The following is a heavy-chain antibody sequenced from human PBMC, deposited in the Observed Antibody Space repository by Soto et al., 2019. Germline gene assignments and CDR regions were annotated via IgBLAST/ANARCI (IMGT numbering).Heavy chain of an antibody. J-gene: IGHJ4*02. V-gene: IGHV3-30-3*01. CDR2: ISYDGSNK. CDR1: GFTFSSYA. D-gene: IGHD6-19*01. Sequence: GGSLRLSCAASGFTFSSYAMHWVRQAPGKGLEWVAVISYDGSNKYYADSVKGRFTISRDNSKNTLYLQMNSLRAEDTAVYYCARPPVTESSGWTVDYWGQGTLVTVSS. CDR3: ARPPVTESSGWTVDY.